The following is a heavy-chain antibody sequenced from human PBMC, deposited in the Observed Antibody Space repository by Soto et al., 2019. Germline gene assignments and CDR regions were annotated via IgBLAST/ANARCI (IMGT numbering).Heavy chain of an antibody. V-gene: IGHV1-69*02. CDR1: GGTFSSYT. CDR2: IIPILGIA. J-gene: IGHJ4*02. CDR3: FSLLLLPGVVVPAAPAKLLDY. Sequence: SVKVSCKASGGTFSSYTISWVRQAPGQGLERMGRIIPILGIANYAQKFQGRVTITADKSTSTAYMDLSSLSSEYTAVYYCFSLLLLPGVVVPAAPAKLLDYWGQGTLVTVSS. D-gene: IGHD2-2*01.